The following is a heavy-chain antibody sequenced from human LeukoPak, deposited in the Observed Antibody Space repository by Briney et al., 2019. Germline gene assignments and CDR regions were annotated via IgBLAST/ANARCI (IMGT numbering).Heavy chain of an antibody. D-gene: IGHD3-22*01. CDR2: INPNSGGT. Sequence: GASVKVSCKASGYTFTGYYMHWVRQAPGQGLEWMGCINPNSGGTNYAQKFQGRVTMTRDTSISTAYMELSRLRSDDTAVYYCARVWYYYDSSGYYDYWGQGTLVTVSS. CDR1: GYTFTGYY. V-gene: IGHV1-2*02. J-gene: IGHJ4*02. CDR3: ARVWYYYDSSGYYDY.